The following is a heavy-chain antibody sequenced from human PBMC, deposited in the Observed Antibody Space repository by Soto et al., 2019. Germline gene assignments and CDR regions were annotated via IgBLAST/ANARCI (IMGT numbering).Heavy chain of an antibody. D-gene: IGHD6-25*01. V-gene: IGHV3-74*01. CDR2: INSDGSST. J-gene: IGHJ5*02. CDR3: AREGSGELISTYNWFDP. Sequence: PGGSLILSCAASDFTFSCFWMRWVRQATGKGLVWVSRINSDGSSTSYADSVKGRFTISRDNDKNTLYLQMNSLRAEDTAVYFCAREGSGELISTYNWFDPWGQGTLVTVSS. CDR1: DFTFSCFW.